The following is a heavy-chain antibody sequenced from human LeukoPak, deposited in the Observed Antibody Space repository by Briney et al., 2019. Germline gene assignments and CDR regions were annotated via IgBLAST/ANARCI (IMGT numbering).Heavy chain of an antibody. J-gene: IGHJ4*02. V-gene: IGHV4-59*01. Sequence: PSETLSLTCTVPGGSISSYYWSWIRQPPGKGLEWIGYIYYSGSTNYNPSLKSRVTISVDTSKNQFSLKLSSVTAADTAVYYCASYDFWSGYPHYWGQGTLVTVSS. CDR3: ASYDFWSGYPHY. CDR1: GGSISSYY. D-gene: IGHD3-3*01. CDR2: IYYSGST.